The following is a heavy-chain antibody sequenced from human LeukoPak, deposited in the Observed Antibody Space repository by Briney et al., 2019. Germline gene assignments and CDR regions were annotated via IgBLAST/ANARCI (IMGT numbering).Heavy chain of an antibody. CDR2: IKQDGSEK. J-gene: IGHJ4*02. Sequence: GGSLRLSCAASGFTFSSYWMSWVRQAPGKGLEWVANIKQDGSEKYYVDSVKGRFTISRDNAKNSLYLQMSSLRAEDTAVYYCAREGPYCSSTSCYGDYWGQGTLVTVSS. D-gene: IGHD2-2*01. V-gene: IGHV3-7*01. CDR1: GFTFSSYW. CDR3: AREGPYCSSTSCYGDY.